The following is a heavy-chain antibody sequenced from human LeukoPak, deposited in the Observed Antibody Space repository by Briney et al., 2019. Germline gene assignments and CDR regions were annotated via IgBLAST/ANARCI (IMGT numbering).Heavy chain of an antibody. CDR2: IYTSGST. Sequence: SQTLSLTCTVSGGSIRGNTYYWSWIRQPAGKGLEWIGRIYTSGSTNYNPSLKSRVTISVDTSKNQFSLKLSSVTAADTAVYYCARGDCSGGSCYSVGSWFDPWGQGTLVTVSS. CDR1: GGSIRGNTYY. CDR3: ARGDCSGGSCYSVGSWFDP. D-gene: IGHD2-15*01. V-gene: IGHV4-61*02. J-gene: IGHJ5*02.